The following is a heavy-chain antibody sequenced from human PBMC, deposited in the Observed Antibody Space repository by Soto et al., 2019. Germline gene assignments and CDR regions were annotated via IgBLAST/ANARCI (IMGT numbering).Heavy chain of an antibody. D-gene: IGHD3-22*01. J-gene: IGHJ4*02. Sequence: WKGLEWVGFIRSKAYGGTTEYAASVKGRFTISRDDSKSIAYLQMNSLKTEDTAVYYCTRAYYYDSSGYYYAYFDYWGQGTLVTVSS. CDR3: TRAYYYDSSGYYYAYFDY. CDR2: IRSKAYGGTT. V-gene: IGHV3-49*02.